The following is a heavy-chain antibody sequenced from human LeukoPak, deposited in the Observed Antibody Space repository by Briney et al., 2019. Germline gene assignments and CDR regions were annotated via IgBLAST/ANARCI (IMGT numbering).Heavy chain of an antibody. CDR1: GFTFSDYW. CDR3: AREAKVGGALQY. V-gene: IGHV3-74*01. D-gene: IGHD1-26*01. Sequence: GGSLRLSCAASGFTFSDYWMHWVRQAPGKGLVWVSRINTDGSFTRYADSVQGRFTISRDTARNTLFLQMNSLRAEDTAVYYCAREAKVGGALQYWGQGILVTVSS. J-gene: IGHJ4*02. CDR2: INTDGSFT.